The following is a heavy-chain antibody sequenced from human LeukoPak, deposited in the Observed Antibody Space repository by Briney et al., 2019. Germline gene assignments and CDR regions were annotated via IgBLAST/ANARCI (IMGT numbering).Heavy chain of an antibody. J-gene: IGHJ4*02. CDR2: IFPSGGEI. CDR3: AKAFFPYYYDSSGYSSGY. D-gene: IGHD3-22*01. Sequence: QPGGSLRLSCAASGFTFSTFAMIWVRQPPGKGLEWVSSIFPSGGEIHYADSVRGRFTISRDNSKSTLYLQMNSLRAEDTAVYYCAKAFFPYYYDSSGYSSGYWGQGTLVTVSS. V-gene: IGHV3-23*01. CDR1: GFTFSTFA.